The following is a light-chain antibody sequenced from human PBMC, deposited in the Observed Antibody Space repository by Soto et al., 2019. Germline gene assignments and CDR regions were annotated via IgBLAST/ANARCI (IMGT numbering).Light chain of an antibody. V-gene: IGKV1-12*01. CDR2: GAS. CDR3: QQTNTFRPLP. J-gene: IGKJ4*01. Sequence: DIQMTQSPSSVSASLGDRVTITCRASQGISNWLAWYQQQPGKAPKLLIYGASRLQSGVPSRFSGGGSGTHFTLIISSLQPEDFATDYCQQTNTFRPLPFGGGTKVEI. CDR1: QGISNW.